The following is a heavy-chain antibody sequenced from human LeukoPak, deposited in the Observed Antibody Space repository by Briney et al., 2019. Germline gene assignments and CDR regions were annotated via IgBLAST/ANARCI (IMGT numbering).Heavy chain of an antibody. CDR1: GGSFSGYY. CDR2: INHSGST. Sequence: SETLSLTCAVYGGSFSGYYWSWIRQPPGKGLEWIGEINHSGSTNYNPSLKSRVTISVDTSKNQFSLKLTSVTAADTAMYYCARGSRPLGDWGQGTLVTVSS. J-gene: IGHJ4*02. V-gene: IGHV4-34*01. CDR3: ARGSRPLGD. D-gene: IGHD6-6*01.